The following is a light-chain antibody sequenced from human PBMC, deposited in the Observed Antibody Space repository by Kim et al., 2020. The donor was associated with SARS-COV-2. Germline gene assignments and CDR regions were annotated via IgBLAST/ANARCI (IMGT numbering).Light chain of an antibody. CDR1: QGISSY. J-gene: IGKJ4*01. V-gene: IGKV1-9*01. CDR2: AAY. CDR3: QQLNSYPLT. Sequence: ATVGDRLTITSRASQGISSYLAWYQQKPGKAPKHLIYAAYTLKSGVPSRFSGSGSGTEFTLTISSLQPEDFATYYCQQLNSYPLTVGGGTKVDIK.